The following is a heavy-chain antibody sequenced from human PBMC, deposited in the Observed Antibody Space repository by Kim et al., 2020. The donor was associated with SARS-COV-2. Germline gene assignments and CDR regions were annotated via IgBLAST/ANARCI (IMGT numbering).Heavy chain of an antibody. Sequence: SETLSLTCTVSGGSISSGDYYWSWIRQPPGKGLEWIGYIYYSGSTYYNPSLKSRVTISVDTSKNQFSLKLSSGTAADTAVYYCARRDYYYDSSGIPAAYFEHWGQGTLVTVSS. CDR2: IYYSGST. D-gene: IGHD3-22*01. J-gene: IGHJ1*01. CDR3: ARRDYYYDSSGIPAAYFEH. V-gene: IGHV4-30-4*01. CDR1: GGSISSGDYY.